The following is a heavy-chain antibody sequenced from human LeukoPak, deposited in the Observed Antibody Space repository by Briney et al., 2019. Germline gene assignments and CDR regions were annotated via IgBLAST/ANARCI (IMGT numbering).Heavy chain of an antibody. J-gene: IGHJ4*02. CDR3: ASCDYYDSSGYKNL. D-gene: IGHD3-22*01. Sequence: GASVKASCKASGYTFTGYYMHWVRQAPGQGLEWMGWINPNSGGTNYAQKFQGRVTMTRDTSISTAYMELSRLRSDDTAVYYCASCDYYDSSGYKNLWGQGTLVTVSS. CDR2: INPNSGGT. CDR1: GYTFTGYY. V-gene: IGHV1-2*02.